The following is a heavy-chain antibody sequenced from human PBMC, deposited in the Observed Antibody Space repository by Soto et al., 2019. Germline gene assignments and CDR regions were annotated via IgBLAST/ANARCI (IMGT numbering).Heavy chain of an antibody. V-gene: IGHV3-21*01. J-gene: IGHJ6*02. CDR3: ARAPWGGDSYGMDV. D-gene: IGHD2-21*02. CDR2: ISSSSSYI. Sequence: GGSLRLSCAASGFTFSSYSMNWVRQAPGKGLEWVSSISSSSSYIYYADSVKGRFTISRDNAKNSLYLQMNSLRAENTAVYYCARAPWGGDSYGMDVWGQGNTVTVSS. CDR1: GFTFSSYS.